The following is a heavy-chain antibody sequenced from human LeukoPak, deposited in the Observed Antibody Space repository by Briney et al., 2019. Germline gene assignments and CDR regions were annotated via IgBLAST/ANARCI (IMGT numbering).Heavy chain of an antibody. Sequence: GRSPRLSCAASGFTFSSYGMHWVRQAPGKGLEWVAVISYDGSNKYYADSVKGRFTISRDNSKNTLYLQMNSLRAEDTAVYYCARQARPGGVYFDYWGQGALVTVSS. CDR2: ISYDGSNK. D-gene: IGHD3-10*01. CDR1: GFTFSSYG. CDR3: ARQARPGGVYFDY. V-gene: IGHV3-30*03. J-gene: IGHJ4*02.